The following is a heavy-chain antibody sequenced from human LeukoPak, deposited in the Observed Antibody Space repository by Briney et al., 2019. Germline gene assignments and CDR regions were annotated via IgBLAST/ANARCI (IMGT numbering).Heavy chain of an antibody. CDR3: AKDTPLTTYTSGWSSNSFDY. J-gene: IGHJ4*02. Sequence: GGSLRLSCAASGFTFSNFAMSWVRQAPGKGLEWVSTITGGSGAKYYADSVKGRFTISRDNSKDTLYLQMHSLRAEDTAVYFCAKDTPLTTYTSGWSSNSFDYWGQGTLVTVSS. D-gene: IGHD6-19*01. CDR1: GFTFSNFA. CDR2: ITGGSGAK. V-gene: IGHV3-23*01.